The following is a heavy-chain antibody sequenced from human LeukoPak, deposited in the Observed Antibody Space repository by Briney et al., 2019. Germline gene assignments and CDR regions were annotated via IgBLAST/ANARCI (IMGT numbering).Heavy chain of an antibody. V-gene: IGHV3-21*01. CDR1: GFTFSCYS. CDR2: ISSTGNLI. CDR3: AREMAAIQDLDY. J-gene: IGHJ4*02. D-gene: IGHD5-24*01. Sequence: PGGSLRLSCAASGFTFSCYSMNWVRQAPGKGLEWVSSISSTGNLIFYADSVKGRFTISRDNGKNSLYLQMNSLRVEDTAVYYCAREMAAIQDLDYGGQGTLVTVS.